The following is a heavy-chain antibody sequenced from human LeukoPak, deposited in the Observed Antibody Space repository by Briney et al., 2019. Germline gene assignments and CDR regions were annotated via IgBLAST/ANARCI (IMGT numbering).Heavy chain of an antibody. V-gene: IGHV3-23*01. CDR3: ARSPTDNSREGVDY. D-gene: IGHD1-1*01. J-gene: IGHJ4*02. Sequence: GGSLRLSCAASGFTFSTCAMSWVRQTPGKELEWVSAISTSGGNTYYGDSVKGRFTISRDNSQDTLYLQMSSLRVEDTAIYYCARSPTDNSREGVDYWGQGTLVTVSS. CDR2: ISTSGGNT. CDR1: GFTFSTCA.